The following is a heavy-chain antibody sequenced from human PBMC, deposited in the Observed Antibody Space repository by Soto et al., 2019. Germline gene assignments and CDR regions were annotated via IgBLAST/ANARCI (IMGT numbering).Heavy chain of an antibody. CDR1: GGSFSGYY. CDR3: ARAYIVVVPAAMRPYNWFDP. V-gene: IGHV4-34*01. CDR2: INHSGST. D-gene: IGHD2-2*01. Sequence: QVQLQQWGAGLLKPSETLSLTCAVYGGSFSGYYWSWIRQPPGKGLEWIGEINHSGSTNYNPSLKSRVTLSVDTSTNQFSLTLSSVTAADTAVYYCARAYIVVVPAAMRPYNWFDPWGQGTLVTVSS. J-gene: IGHJ5*02.